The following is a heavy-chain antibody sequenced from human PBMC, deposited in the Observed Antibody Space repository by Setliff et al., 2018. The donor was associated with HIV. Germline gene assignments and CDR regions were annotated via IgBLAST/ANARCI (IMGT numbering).Heavy chain of an antibody. CDR1: GGSISSHY. V-gene: IGHV4-59*08. D-gene: IGHD2-21*01. Sequence: SETLSLTCTVSGGSISSHYWSWIRQPPGKGLEWIGSIYYSGSTNYNPSLKSRVTISLDTSKNQFSLKLSSVTVADTAVYYCASEDCGGGYNFVFDYWGQGTLVTVSS. J-gene: IGHJ4*02. CDR2: IYYSGST. CDR3: ASEDCGGGYNFVFDY.